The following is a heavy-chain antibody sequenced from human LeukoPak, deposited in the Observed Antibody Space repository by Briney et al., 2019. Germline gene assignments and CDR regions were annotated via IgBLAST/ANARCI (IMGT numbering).Heavy chain of an antibody. V-gene: IGHV3-33*06. J-gene: IGHJ6*03. Sequence: PGRSLRLSCAASGFTFSSYGMHWVRQAPGKGLEWVAVIWYDGSNKYYADSVKGRFTISRDNFKNTLYLQMNSLRAEDTAVYYCAKQNKNPGYSSGWYYYYYYYMDVWGKGTTVTVSS. CDR3: AKQNKNPGYSSGWYYYYYYYMDV. CDR2: IWYDGSNK. D-gene: IGHD6-19*01. CDR1: GFTFSSYG.